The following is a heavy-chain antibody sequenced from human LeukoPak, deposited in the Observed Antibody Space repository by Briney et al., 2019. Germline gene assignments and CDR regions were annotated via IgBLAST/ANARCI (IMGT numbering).Heavy chain of an antibody. CDR2: IYSGGST. CDR3: ARSIPDYTRFDY. D-gene: IGHD2-2*02. CDR1: GFTVSSSY. Sequence: GGSLRLSCAASGFTVSSSYMSWVRQAPGKGLEWVSVIYSGGSTYYADSVKGRFTISRDNSKNTLYLQMSSLRAEDTALYYCARSIPDYTRFDYWGQGALVTVSP. V-gene: IGHV3-53*01. J-gene: IGHJ4*02.